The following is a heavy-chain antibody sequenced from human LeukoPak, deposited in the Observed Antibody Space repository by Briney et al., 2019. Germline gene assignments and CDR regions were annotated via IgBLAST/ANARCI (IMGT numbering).Heavy chain of an antibody. V-gene: IGHV4-38-2*01. Sequence: SETLSLTCAVSGYSISSGYYWGWIRPPPGKGLEWIGSIYHSGSTYYNPSLKSRVTISVDTSKNHFSLKLSSVTAADTAVYYCARHRTTVTPAYFDYWGQGTLVTVSS. D-gene: IGHD4-11*01. J-gene: IGHJ4*02. CDR1: GYSISSGYY. CDR2: IYHSGST. CDR3: ARHRTTVTPAYFDY.